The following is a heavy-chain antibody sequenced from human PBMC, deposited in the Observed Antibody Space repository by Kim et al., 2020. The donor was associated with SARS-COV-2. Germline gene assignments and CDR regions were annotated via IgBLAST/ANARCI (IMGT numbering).Heavy chain of an antibody. J-gene: IGHJ4*02. Sequence: GGSLRLSCAASGFTFSSYWMHWVRQAPGKGLVWVSRINSDGSSTSYADSVKGRFTISRDNAKNTLYLQMNSLRAEDTAVYYCARDQSEYQLLYSYFDYWGQGTLVTVSS. CDR2: INSDGSST. CDR1: GFTFSSYW. D-gene: IGHD2-2*02. CDR3: ARDQSEYQLLYSYFDY. V-gene: IGHV3-74*01.